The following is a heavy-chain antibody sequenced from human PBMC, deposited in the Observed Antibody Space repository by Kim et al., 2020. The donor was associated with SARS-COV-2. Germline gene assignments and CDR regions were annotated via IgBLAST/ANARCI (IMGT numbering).Heavy chain of an antibody. Sequence: GGSLRLSCAASGFTFSSYWMSWVRQAPGKGLEWVANIKQDGSEKYYVDSVKGRFTISRDNAKNSLYLQMNSLRAEDTAVYYWARAPYYSASSGYFFLGYWGQGTLVTVSS. V-gene: IGHV3-7*01. CDR3: ARAPYYSASSGYFFLGY. D-gene: IGHD3-22*01. CDR2: IKQDGSEK. CDR1: GFTFSSYW. J-gene: IGHJ4*02.